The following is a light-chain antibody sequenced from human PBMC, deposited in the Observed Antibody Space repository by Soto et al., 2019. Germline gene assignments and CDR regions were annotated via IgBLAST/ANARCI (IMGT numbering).Light chain of an antibody. CDR2: NNN. CDR1: SSNVGINS. Sequence: QSVLTQLPSASGTPGQRVTSACSGSSSNVGINSVNWYQQVPGTTPRLLIFNNNQRPSGIPDRFSGSKAGTSASLAISGLQSEDEADYYCAAWDDSLNPSYVFGTGTKLTV. V-gene: IGLV1-44*01. CDR3: AAWDDSLNPSYV. J-gene: IGLJ1*01.